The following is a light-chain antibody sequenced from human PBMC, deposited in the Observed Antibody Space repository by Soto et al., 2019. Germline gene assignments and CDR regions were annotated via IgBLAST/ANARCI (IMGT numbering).Light chain of an antibody. J-gene: IGLJ1*01. CDR2: ADS. CDR3: QSYDSSLSGFYV. CDR1: SSNIVAGYD. Sequence: QSVLTQPPSVSGAPGQRVTISCTGSSSNIVAGYDVHWYQQVPGTAPKLLIYADSNRPSGVPDLFSGSKSGTSASLAITGLQADDEADYYCQSYDSSLSGFYVFGTGTKVTVL. V-gene: IGLV1-40*01.